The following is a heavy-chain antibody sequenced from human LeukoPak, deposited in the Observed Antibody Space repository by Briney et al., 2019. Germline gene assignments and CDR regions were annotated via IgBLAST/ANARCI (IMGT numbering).Heavy chain of an antibody. CDR3: ARGPLRYSYGSYDY. CDR1: GFTFSSYT. D-gene: IGHD5-18*01. V-gene: IGHV3-21*01. Sequence: GGSLRLSCAASGFTFSSYTMNWVRQAPGKGLEWVSSISSGSGYIYYADSVKGRFTITRDNAKNSLYLQMNSLRAEDTAVYYCARGPLRYSYGSYDYWGQGTLVTVSS. CDR2: ISSGSGYI. J-gene: IGHJ4*02.